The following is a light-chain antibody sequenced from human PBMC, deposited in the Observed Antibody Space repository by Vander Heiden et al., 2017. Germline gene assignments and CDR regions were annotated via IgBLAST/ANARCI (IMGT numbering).Light chain of an antibody. CDR1: PSISSW. J-gene: IGKJ1*01. Sequence: DIQMTQSPSTLSASVGDRVTIPCRASPSISSWLAWYQQKPGTALNLLIYKASTLGGGAPTMSGSSGARTEFTITSSSLQPDVFATYYYQHYNNYSWTFGQGTKVEIK. CDR2: KAS. CDR3: QHYNNYSWT. V-gene: IGKV1-5*03.